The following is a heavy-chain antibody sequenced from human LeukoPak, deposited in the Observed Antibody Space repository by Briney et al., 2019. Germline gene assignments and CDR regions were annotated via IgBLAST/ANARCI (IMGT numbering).Heavy chain of an antibody. V-gene: IGHV4-4*07. J-gene: IGHJ4*02. Sequence: SEILSLTCTVSGGSITTYYWSWIRQPAGKGLEWIGRISTSGSTNYNPSLKSRVTMSVDTSKNQFSLKLSSVTAADTAVYYCASDYYFGSGSYSQNFDYWGQGTLVTVSS. CDR2: ISTSGST. D-gene: IGHD3-10*01. CDR1: GGSITTYY. CDR3: ASDYYFGSGSYSQNFDY.